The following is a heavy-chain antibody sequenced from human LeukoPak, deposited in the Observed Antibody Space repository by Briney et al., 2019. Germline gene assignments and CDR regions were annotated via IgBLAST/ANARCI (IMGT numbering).Heavy chain of an antibody. J-gene: IGHJ6*04. CDR2: ISAYNGNT. Sequence: ASVKVSCKASGYTLTSYGISWVRQAPGQGLEWMGWISAYNGNTNYAQKLQGRVTMTTDTSTSTAYMELRRLRSDDTAVYYCARDIVVVPAVPYYGMDVWGKGTTVTVSS. CDR1: GYTLTSYG. V-gene: IGHV1-18*04. CDR3: ARDIVVVPAVPYYGMDV. D-gene: IGHD2-2*01.